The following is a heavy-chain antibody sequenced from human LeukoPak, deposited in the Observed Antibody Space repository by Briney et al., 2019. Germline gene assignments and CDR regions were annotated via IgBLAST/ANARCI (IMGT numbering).Heavy chain of an antibody. CDR1: GFTFNKFW. J-gene: IGHJ4*02. Sequence: GGSLRLSCAASGFTFNKFWMDWVRQAPGKGLEWVATIKEDGSEKYYVDSVRGRFTISRDNAKNSLYLQMNSLRADDAAVYYCARDLRLWGQGTLVTVSS. V-gene: IGHV3-7*01. CDR3: ARDLRL. CDR2: IKEDGSEK.